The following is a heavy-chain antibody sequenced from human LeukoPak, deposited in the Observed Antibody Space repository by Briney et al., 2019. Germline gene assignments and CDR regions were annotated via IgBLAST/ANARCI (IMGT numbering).Heavy chain of an antibody. V-gene: IGHV3-7*04. J-gene: IGHJ4*02. CDR2: IKQDGSEK. CDR1: GFTFSSYW. Sequence: PGGSLRLSCAASGFTFSSYWMSWVRQAPGKGLEGVANIKQDGSEKYYVDSVKGRFTISRDNAKNSLYLQMNSLRAEDTAVYYCARAILAAVGREDYWGQGTLVTVSS. CDR3: ARAILAAVGREDY. D-gene: IGHD6-13*01.